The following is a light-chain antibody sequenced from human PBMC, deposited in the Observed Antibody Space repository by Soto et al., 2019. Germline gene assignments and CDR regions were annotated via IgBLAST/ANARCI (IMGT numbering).Light chain of an antibody. CDR3: QQYSSSPRT. J-gene: IGKJ1*01. CDR1: QTISSSF. CDR2: GAS. V-gene: IGKV3-20*01. Sequence: EIVLTQSPGTLSLSPGERATLFCRASQTISSSFLAWYQQNPGQAPRLLIYGASSRATGIPDRFRGSGSGTDFTLTISRLEPEDFAMYYCQQYSSSPRTFGQGTKVEIK.